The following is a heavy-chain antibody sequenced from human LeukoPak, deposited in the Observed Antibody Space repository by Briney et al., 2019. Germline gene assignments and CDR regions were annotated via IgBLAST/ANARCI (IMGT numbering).Heavy chain of an antibody. CDR2: ISSSGHLA. J-gene: IGHJ4*02. Sequence: PGESLRLSCVASGFAFSSFAKSWVRQAPGRGLEWVSGISSSGHLAFYADSVQGRFSVSRDNSRNTLYLQMDSLRAEDTALYYCAKEVVMTTALFGYSFDSWGQGTLVTVSS. CDR1: GFAFSSFA. D-gene: IGHD2-21*02. CDR3: AKEVVMTTALFGYSFDS. V-gene: IGHV3-23*01.